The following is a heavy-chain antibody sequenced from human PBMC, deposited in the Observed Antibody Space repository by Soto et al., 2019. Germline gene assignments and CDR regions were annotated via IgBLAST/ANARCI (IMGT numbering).Heavy chain of an antibody. CDR3: TRRIAAAGTYYYYGMDV. Sequence: GGSLRLSCTASGFTFCDYALSWFRQAPGKGLEWVGFIRSKAYGGTTEYAASVKGRFTISRDDSKSIAYLQMNSLKTEDTAVYYCTRRIAAAGTYYYYGMDVWGQGTTVTVSS. V-gene: IGHV3-49*03. CDR1: GFTFCDYA. CDR2: IRSKAYGGTT. J-gene: IGHJ6*02. D-gene: IGHD6-13*01.